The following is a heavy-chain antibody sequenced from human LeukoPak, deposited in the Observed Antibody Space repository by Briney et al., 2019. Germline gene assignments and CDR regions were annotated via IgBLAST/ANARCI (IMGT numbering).Heavy chain of an antibody. CDR2: VSWHSGSI. CDR1: GFRFGDYA. D-gene: IGHD3-22*01. Sequence: PGGSLRLSCAASGFRFGDYAMHWVRQAPGKGLEWVSGVSWHSGSIGYADSVEGRFTISRDNAKNSLYLQMNNLRVEDTALYYCARAGDTSGYYHYCDYWGQGTLVTVSS. CDR3: ARAGDTSGYYHYCDY. J-gene: IGHJ4*02. V-gene: IGHV3-9*01.